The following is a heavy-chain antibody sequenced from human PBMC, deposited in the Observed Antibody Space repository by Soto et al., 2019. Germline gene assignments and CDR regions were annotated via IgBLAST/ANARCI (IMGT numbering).Heavy chain of an antibody. CDR3: AKVVGDGNDYYDF. D-gene: IGHD3-22*01. CDR1: GFTFSSCA. Sequence: EVQLLESGGGLVQPGGSLRLSCAASGFTFSSCAMGWVRQAPGKGLEGVSGISGNGGSTYYAASVKGRFTISRDTSKNTLYLQMDSLGAEDTAIYYCAKVVGDGNDYYDFWGQGTLVTVSS. V-gene: IGHV3-23*01. CDR2: ISGNGGST. J-gene: IGHJ4*02.